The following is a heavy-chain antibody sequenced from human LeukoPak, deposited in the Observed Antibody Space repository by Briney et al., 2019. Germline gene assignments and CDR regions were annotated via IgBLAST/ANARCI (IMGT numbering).Heavy chain of an antibody. V-gene: IGHV3-21*01. J-gene: IGHJ4*02. CDR3: ARHPIYNWNADY. CDR2: ISSSNSYI. CDR1: GFTFISDS. D-gene: IGHD1-20*01. Sequence: GGSLRLSCAASGFTFISDSMNWVRQAPGKGLEWVSSISSSNSYIYYADSVKGRFTISRDNAKNSLYLQMNSLRAEDTAVYYCARHPIYNWNADYWGQGTLVTVSS.